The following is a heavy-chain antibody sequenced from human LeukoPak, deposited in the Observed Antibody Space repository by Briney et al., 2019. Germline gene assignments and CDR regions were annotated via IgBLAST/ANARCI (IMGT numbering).Heavy chain of an antibody. D-gene: IGHD2-15*01. J-gene: IGHJ3*02. V-gene: IGHV3-23*01. CDR2: IRSNGATA. CDR3: ARSRGYCSGGSCYYAFDI. Sequence: GGSLRLSCAASGFSFSSFAMTWVRQAPGKGLEWVSTIRSNGATAYNADSVKGRFTISRDNSKNTLYLQMNSLRAEDTAVYYCARSRGYCSGGSCYYAFDIWGQGTMVTVSS. CDR1: GFSFSSFA.